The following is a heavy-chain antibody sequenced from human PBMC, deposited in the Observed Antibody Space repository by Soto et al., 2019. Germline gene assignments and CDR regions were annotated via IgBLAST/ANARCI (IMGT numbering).Heavy chain of an antibody. CDR2: INPYNGNT. D-gene: IGHD1-1*01. V-gene: IGHV1-18*04. J-gene: IGHJ4*02. CDR1: GYPFTSYG. CDR3: ARNLASVHDY. Sequence: QVRLVQSGGEVKRPGASVKVSCKASGYPFTSYGISWVRQAPGQGLEWMGWINPYNGNTKYAQKFQGRVTMTTDTSTTTAYMELRSLSHDDTAVYYCARNLASVHDYWGQGSLVTVSS.